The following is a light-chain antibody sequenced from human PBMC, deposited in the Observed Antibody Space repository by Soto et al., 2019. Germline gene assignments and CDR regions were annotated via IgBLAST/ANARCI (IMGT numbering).Light chain of an antibody. V-gene: IGLV1-47*02. J-gene: IGLJ3*02. CDR2: SNN. CDR1: SSNIGSNS. Sequence: QSALTQPPSASGTPGQRVTISCSGSSSNIGSNSVYWYQQLPGAAPKLLMHSNNQRPSGVPDRFAGSKSGTSASLAISGLRSEDEADYYCTAWDDRLSAWVFGGGTKVTVL. CDR3: TAWDDRLSAWV.